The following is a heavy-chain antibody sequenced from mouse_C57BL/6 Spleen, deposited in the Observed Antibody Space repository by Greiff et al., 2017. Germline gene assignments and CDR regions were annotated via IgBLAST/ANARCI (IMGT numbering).Heavy chain of an antibody. CDR1: GFSLSTFGMG. Sequence: QVTLKVSGPGILQPSQTLSLTCSFSGFSLSTFGMGVGWIRQPSGKGLEWLAHIWWDDDKYYNPALKSRLTISKDTSKNQVFLKIANVDTADTATYYCTRIPYGSSYERVWFAYWGQGTLVTVSA. D-gene: IGHD1-1*01. V-gene: IGHV8-8*01. CDR2: IWWDDDK. J-gene: IGHJ3*01. CDR3: TRIPYGSSYERVWFAY.